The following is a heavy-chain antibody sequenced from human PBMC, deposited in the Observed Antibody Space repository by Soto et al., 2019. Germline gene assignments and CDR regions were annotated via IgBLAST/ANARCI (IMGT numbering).Heavy chain of an antibody. CDR1: GYSFTDWY. Sequence: QVQLVQSGAEVKKPGASVKVSCKTSGYSFTDWYIHWVRQAPGQGLEWMGISNPSGGFTTYAQKFQGRVTMTRDTSTSTVYMELSSLISEDTAVYYCAKDPSSLWFGELSVGFDPWGQGTLVTVSS. V-gene: IGHV1-46*01. CDR3: AKDPSSLWFGELSVGFDP. J-gene: IGHJ5*02. D-gene: IGHD3-10*01. CDR2: SNPSGGFT.